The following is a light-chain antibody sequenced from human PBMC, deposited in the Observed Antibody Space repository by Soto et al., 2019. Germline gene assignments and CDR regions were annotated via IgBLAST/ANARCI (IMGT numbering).Light chain of an antibody. Sequence: EIVLTQSAGSLSLSPGESATLSCRASQSLNSNFLAWYQQKLGQAPRLLVYAASSRATGIPDRFSGSASGTVFTLTISRLEPEDFAVYYCQQYDTSPPRYTFGQGTKLEIK. CDR2: AAS. V-gene: IGKV3-20*01. CDR3: QQYDTSPPRYT. J-gene: IGKJ2*01. CDR1: QSLNSNF.